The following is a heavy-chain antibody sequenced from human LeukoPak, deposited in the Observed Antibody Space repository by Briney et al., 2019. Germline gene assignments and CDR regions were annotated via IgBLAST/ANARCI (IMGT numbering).Heavy chain of an antibody. CDR1: GGSFSGYY. D-gene: IGHD2-2*01. Sequence: SETLSLTCAVYGGSFSGYYWSWIRQPPGKGLEWIGEINHSGSTNYNPSLKSRVTISVDTSKNQFSLKLSSVTAADTAVYYCARGHYCSSTSCYGFPFDYWGQGTLVTVSS. J-gene: IGHJ4*02. CDR2: INHSGST. CDR3: ARGHYCSSTSCYGFPFDY. V-gene: IGHV4-34*01.